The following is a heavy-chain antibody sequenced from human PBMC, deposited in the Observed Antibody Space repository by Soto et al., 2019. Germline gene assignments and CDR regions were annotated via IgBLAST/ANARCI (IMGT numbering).Heavy chain of an antibody. V-gene: IGHV4-31*03. CDR3: ARIPYDSSGYYPPPAGAFDI. J-gene: IGHJ3*02. Sequence: SETLSLTCTVSGGSISSGGYYWSWIRQHPGKGLEWIGYIYYSGSTYYNPSLKSRVTISVDTSKNQFSLKLSSVTAADTAVYYCARIPYDSSGYYPPPAGAFDIWGQGKMVTVSS. D-gene: IGHD3-22*01. CDR2: IYYSGST. CDR1: GGSISSGGYY.